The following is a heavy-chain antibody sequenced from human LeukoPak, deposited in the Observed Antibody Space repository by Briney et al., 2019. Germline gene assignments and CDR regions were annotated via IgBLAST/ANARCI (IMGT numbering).Heavy chain of an antibody. J-gene: IGHJ4*02. V-gene: IGHV4-59*08. CDR1: GGSISSYY. CDR2: IYYSGST. CDR3: ARAVSGRFDY. D-gene: IGHD6-19*01. Sequence: SETLSLTCTVSGGSISSYYWSWIRQPPGKGLEWVGYIYYSGSTNYNPSLKSRVTISVDTSKNQFSLKLSSVTAADTAVYYCARAVSGRFDYWGQGTLVTVSS.